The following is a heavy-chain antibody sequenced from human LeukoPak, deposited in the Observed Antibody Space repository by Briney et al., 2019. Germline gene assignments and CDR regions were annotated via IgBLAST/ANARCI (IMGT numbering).Heavy chain of an antibody. Sequence: PGGSLRLSCAASGFTFSSYQMNWVRQAPGKGLEWVSSISSSSSYIYFADSVKGRFTSSRDNSKNTQYLQMHSLRVEDTAVYYCAQGRLGYSYGAFDHWGQGTLVTVSS. CDR2: ISSSSSYI. V-gene: IGHV3-21*04. CDR1: GFTFSSYQ. J-gene: IGHJ4*02. D-gene: IGHD5-18*01. CDR3: AQGRLGYSYGAFDH.